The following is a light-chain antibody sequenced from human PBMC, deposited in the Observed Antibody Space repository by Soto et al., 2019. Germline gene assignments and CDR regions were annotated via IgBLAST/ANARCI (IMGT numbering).Light chain of an antibody. J-gene: IGKJ3*01. CDR1: QSLLQSNGHNY. CDR3: MEVLQTPPLLT. Sequence: DIVMTQSPLSLPVTPGEPASISCRSSQSLLQSNGHNYLDWYVQKPGQSPQLLIYLGSNRAYGVTDRFSGSGSGTDFTLKISRVEPEDVGVYYCMEVLQTPPLLTCGPGTKVDI. CDR2: LGS. V-gene: IGKV2-28*01.